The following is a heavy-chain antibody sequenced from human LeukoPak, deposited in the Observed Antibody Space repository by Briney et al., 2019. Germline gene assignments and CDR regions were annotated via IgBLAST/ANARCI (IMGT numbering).Heavy chain of an antibody. V-gene: IGHV3-74*01. J-gene: IGHJ4*02. CDR3: ARDVVGYEQYFDN. D-gene: IGHD5-12*01. Sequence: GGSLRLSCAASGFTFNSYWMHWVRQAPGKGLVWGSRINSDGSSTSYADSVKGRFTISRDNAKNTLYLQMNSLRAEDTAVYYCARDVVGYEQYFDNWGQGTLVTVSS. CDR1: GFTFNSYW. CDR2: INSDGSST.